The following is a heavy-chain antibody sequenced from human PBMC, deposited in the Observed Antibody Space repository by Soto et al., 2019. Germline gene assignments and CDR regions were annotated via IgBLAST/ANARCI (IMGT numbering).Heavy chain of an antibody. J-gene: IGHJ4*02. CDR3: ARGDYYGSGSYFR. Sequence: EVQLVETGGGLIQPGGSLRLSCAASGLAVSSHYMSWVRQAPGKGLDWVSIIYSGGNTYYADSVKGRFTISRDTFKNTLYLQMNSLTAEDTAVYYCARGDYYGSGSYFRWGQGTLVSVSS. V-gene: IGHV3-53*02. D-gene: IGHD3-10*01. CDR2: IYSGGNT. CDR1: GLAVSSHY.